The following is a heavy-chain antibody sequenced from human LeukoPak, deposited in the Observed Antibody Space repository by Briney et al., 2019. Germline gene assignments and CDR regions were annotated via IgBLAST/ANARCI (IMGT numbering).Heavy chain of an antibody. CDR3: AREAVTTVFDY. Sequence: GASLKVTCKASGYTFTSYGISWVRQAPGQGREGMGWISAYNGNTNYAQKLQGRVTMHTDTPTSTAYMELGSRRSDDTAVYYCAREAVTTVFDYWGQGTLVTVSS. V-gene: IGHV1-18*01. CDR1: GYTFTSYG. J-gene: IGHJ4*02. CDR2: ISAYNGNT. D-gene: IGHD4-17*01.